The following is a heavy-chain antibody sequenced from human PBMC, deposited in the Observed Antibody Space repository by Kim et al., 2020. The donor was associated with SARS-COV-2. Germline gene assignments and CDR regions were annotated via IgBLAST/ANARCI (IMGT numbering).Heavy chain of an antibody. J-gene: IGHJ3*02. CDR3: ARDTPGQKGFDI. V-gene: IGHV6-1*01. Sequence: YALSVGSRITLNPDTSQNQFSLQLNSVTPEDTAVYYCARDTPGQKGFDIWGQGTMVTVSS.